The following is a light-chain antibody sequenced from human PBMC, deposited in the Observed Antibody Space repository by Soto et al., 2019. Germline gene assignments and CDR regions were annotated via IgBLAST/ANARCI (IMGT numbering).Light chain of an antibody. CDR2: GNN. J-gene: IGLJ2*01. Sequence: QSVLTQPPSASGTPGQRVTISCSGSGSSIGTSTVNWYRQLPGTAPKLLIYGNNQRPSGVPDRFSGSKSGTSASLAISGLQSEDEAEYYCAAWDGSLNNVLFGGGTQLTVL. V-gene: IGLV1-44*01. CDR1: GSSIGTST. CDR3: AAWDGSLNNVL.